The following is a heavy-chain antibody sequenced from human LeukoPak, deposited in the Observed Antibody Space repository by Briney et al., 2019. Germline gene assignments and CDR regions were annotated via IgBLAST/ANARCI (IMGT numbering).Heavy chain of an antibody. CDR2: ISYDANLK. CDR3: AKDMGGIIAARGYFQH. J-gene: IGHJ1*01. V-gene: IGHV3-30*18. CDR1: GFMFSNYA. Sequence: WGSLRLSCVASGFMFSNYAMRRVRQAPGKGLEWVAVISYDANLKHYADFVQGRFVVSRDNSKNTLYLQMNSLRAEDTAIYYCAKDMGGIIAARGYFQHWGQGALLTVSS. D-gene: IGHD6-6*01.